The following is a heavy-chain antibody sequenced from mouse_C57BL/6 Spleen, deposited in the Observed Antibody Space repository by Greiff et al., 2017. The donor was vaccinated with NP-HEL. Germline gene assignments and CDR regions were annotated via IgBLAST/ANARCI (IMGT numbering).Heavy chain of an antibody. Sequence: VQLQQPGTELVKPGASVKLSCKASGYTFTSYWMHWVKQRPGQGLEWIGNINPSNGGTNYNEKFKSKATLTVDKSSSTAYMQLSSLTSEDSAVYYCAVYDGYYVAWFAYWGQGTLVTVSA. CDR3: AVYDGYYVAWFAY. CDR1: GYTFTSYW. CDR2: INPSNGGT. V-gene: IGHV1-53*01. D-gene: IGHD2-3*01. J-gene: IGHJ3*01.